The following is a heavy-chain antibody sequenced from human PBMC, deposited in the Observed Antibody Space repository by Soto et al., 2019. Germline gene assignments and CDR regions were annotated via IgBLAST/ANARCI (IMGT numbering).Heavy chain of an antibody. Sequence: QVQLQQSGPGLVKPSETLSLTCTVSSGPSSSHNWGWIRQSPGRGLEWIGYVYNTGGNSYNPALKSRVTISADTSANHISLTLSSVTAADTAIYYCVRQGIGNLHGLVDVWGQGTTVSVSS. D-gene: IGHD1-1*01. V-gene: IGHV4-59*08. CDR2: VYNTGGN. CDR1: SGPSSSHN. J-gene: IGHJ6*02. CDR3: VRQGIGNLHGLVDV.